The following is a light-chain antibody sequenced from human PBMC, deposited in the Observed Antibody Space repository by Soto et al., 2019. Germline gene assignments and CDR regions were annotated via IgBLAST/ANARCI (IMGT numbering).Light chain of an antibody. V-gene: IGKV3-20*01. CDR2: STS. CDR3: HQFGDSPQT. Sequence: EIVLTQSPGTLSLSPGERATLSCRASQSISSSYLAWYQQRPGQAPRLLIYSTSTRAAGIPDRFTGRGSGTHFTLAISRLEPEDFAVYYCHQFGDSPQTFGQGTTVEV. J-gene: IGKJ1*01. CDR1: QSISSSY.